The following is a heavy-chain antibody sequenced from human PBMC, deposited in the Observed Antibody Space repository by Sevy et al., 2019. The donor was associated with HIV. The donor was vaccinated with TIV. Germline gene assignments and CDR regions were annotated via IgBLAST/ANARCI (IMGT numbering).Heavy chain of an antibody. Sequence: QSQTLSLTCAISGDSVSSNSAAWNWIRQSPSRGLEWLGRTYYRSKWYNDYAVSVKSRITINPDTSKNQFSLQLNSVTPEDTAVYYCARGDYFGSGISNYDDYGMDVWGQGTTVTVSS. CDR3: ARGDYFGSGISNYDDYGMDV. J-gene: IGHJ6*02. D-gene: IGHD3-10*01. CDR2: TYYRSKWYN. V-gene: IGHV6-1*01. CDR1: GDSVSSNSAA.